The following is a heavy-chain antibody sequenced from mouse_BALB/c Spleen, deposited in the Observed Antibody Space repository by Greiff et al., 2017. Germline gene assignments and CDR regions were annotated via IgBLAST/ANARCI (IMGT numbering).Heavy chain of an antibody. CDR1: GFAFSSYD. CDR3: ARHKYGNYVFWEDY. V-gene: IGHV5-12-1*01. D-gene: IGHD2-10*02. CDR2: ISSGGGST. J-gene: IGHJ4*01. Sequence: EVMLVESGGGLVKPGGSLKLSCAASGFAFSSYDMSWVRQTPEKRLEWVAYISSGGGSTYYPDTVKGRFTISRDNAKNTLYLQMGCLKSEDTAMYYCARHKYGNYVFWEDYWGQGTSVTVSS.